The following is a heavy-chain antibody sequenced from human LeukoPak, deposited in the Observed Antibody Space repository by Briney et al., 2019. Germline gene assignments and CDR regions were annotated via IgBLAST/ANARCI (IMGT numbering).Heavy chain of an antibody. J-gene: IGHJ1*01. Sequence: GGSLILSCAASGFTFSSYSMYWVRQAPGKGLEWVSSISSSSSYIYYADSVKGRFTISRDNAKNSLYLQMNSLRAEDTAVYYCSRPPGYYDSSENFQHWGQGTLVTVSS. V-gene: IGHV3-21*01. CDR1: GFTFSSYS. CDR3: SRPPGYYDSSENFQH. D-gene: IGHD3-22*01. CDR2: ISSSSSYI.